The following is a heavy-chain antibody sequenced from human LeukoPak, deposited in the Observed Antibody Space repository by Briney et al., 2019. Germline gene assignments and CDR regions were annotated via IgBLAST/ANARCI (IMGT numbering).Heavy chain of an antibody. Sequence: SETLSLTCSVSGVSTRSGRHHWAWVRQPPGKGLEFIGSLDESGSPYYNAPLKSRVTISEDSSGKQFSLNLSSVTAADTAVYYCARDLGGYPFFMDVWGRGTTVIVSS. D-gene: IGHD2-15*01. CDR1: GVSTRSGRHH. CDR3: ARDLGGYPFFMDV. V-gene: IGHV4-39*07. J-gene: IGHJ6*03. CDR2: LDESGSP.